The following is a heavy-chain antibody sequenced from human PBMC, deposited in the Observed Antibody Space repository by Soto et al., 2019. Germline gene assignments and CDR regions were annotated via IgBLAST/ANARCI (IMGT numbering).Heavy chain of an antibody. D-gene: IGHD3-3*01. CDR2: IIPIFGTA. Sequence: GASVKVSCKASGGTFSSYAISWVRQAPGQGLEWMGGIIPIFGTANYAQKFQGRVTITADESTSTAYMELSSLRSEDTAVYYCARDFWSGYRAQGWFDPWGQGTLVTVSS. CDR1: GGTFSSYA. V-gene: IGHV1-69*13. J-gene: IGHJ5*02. CDR3: ARDFWSGYRAQGWFDP.